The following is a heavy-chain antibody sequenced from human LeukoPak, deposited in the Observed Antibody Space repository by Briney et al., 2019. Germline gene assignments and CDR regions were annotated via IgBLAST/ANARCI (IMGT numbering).Heavy chain of an antibody. V-gene: IGHV1-18*01. Sequence: SVKVSCKASGYTFTSYGISWVQQAPGQGLEWMGWISAYNGNTNYAQKLQGRVTMTTDTSTSTAYMELRSLRSDDTAVYYCARDQATVWGSYRYKIPFDYWGQGTLVTVSS. CDR1: GYTFTSYG. CDR3: ARDQATVWGSYRYKIPFDY. CDR2: ISAYNGNT. J-gene: IGHJ4*02. D-gene: IGHD3-16*02.